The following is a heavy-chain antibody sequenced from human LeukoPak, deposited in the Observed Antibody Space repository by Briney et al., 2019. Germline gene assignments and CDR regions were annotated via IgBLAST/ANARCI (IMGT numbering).Heavy chain of an antibody. V-gene: IGHV4-59*01. CDR3: ARDIAPGDYIWGSYRPTGVGY. CDR2: IYYSGST. Sequence: PSETLSLTCTVSGGSISSYYWSWIRQPPGKGLEWIGYIYYSGSTNYNPSLKSRVTISVDTSKNQFSLKLSPVTAADTAVYYCARDIAPGDYIWGSYRPTGVGYWGQGTLVTVSS. D-gene: IGHD3-16*02. CDR1: GGSISSYY. J-gene: IGHJ4*02.